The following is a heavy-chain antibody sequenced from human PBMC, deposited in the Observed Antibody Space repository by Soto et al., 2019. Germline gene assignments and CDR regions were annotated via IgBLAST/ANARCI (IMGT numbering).Heavy chain of an antibody. CDR2: ISYDSNYI. D-gene: IGHD3-10*01. J-gene: IGHJ5*02. CDR3: ATTLRGVFKPHVGA. CDR1: GFIFSSNS. V-gene: IGHV3-21*01. Sequence: GGSLRLSCAASGFIFSSNSMNWVRQAPGQGLEWVSSISYDSNYIYYADSVKGRFTISRDNAKNSLYLQMNSLRAEDTAVYYCATTLRGVFKPHVGAWGQGTLVTVSS.